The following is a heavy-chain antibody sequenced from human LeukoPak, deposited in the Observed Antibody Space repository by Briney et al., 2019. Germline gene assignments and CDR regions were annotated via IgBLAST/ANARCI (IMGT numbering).Heavy chain of an antibody. V-gene: IGHV3-30*03. D-gene: IGHD3-10*01. J-gene: IGHJ4*02. CDR2: TSSDLNVK. CDR1: GFTVDNYA. CDR3: VREGYYGSGSPPSLYFDY. Sequence: PGGSLRLSCVASGFTVDNYAMSWVRQAPGKGLEWVAVTSSDLNVKLYADSVKGRFTISRDNSRSTLYLQMNSLRPEDTAIYYCVREGYYGSGSPPSLYFDYWGQGTLVTVSS.